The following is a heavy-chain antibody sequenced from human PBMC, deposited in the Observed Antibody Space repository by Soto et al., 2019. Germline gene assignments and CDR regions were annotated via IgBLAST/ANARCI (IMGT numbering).Heavy chain of an antibody. D-gene: IGHD3-16*01. Sequence: QVQLVESGGGVVQPGRSLRLSCAASGFTFSSYAMHWVRQAPGKGLEWVAVISYDGSNTYYADSVKGRFTISRDNSKNTLYVQMNSLRAEDTAVYYCARDGVVEMATILSFSRYYFDYWGQGTLVTVSS. CDR3: ARDGVVEMATILSFSRYYFDY. J-gene: IGHJ4*02. V-gene: IGHV3-30-3*01. CDR1: GFTFSSYA. CDR2: ISYDGSNT.